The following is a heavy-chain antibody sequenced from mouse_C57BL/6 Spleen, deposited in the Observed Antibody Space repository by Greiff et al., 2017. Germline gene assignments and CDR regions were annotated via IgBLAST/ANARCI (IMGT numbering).Heavy chain of an antibody. CDR2: IYPGDGDT. D-gene: IGHD4-1*01. CDR1: GYAFSSSW. J-gene: IGHJ1*03. CDR3: V. V-gene: IGHV1-82*01. Sequence: VQVVESGPELVKPGASVKISCKASGYAFSSSWMNWVKQRPGKGLEWIGRIYPGDGDTNYNGKFKGKATLTADKSSSTAYMQLSSLTSNWDGWYFDVWGTGTTVTVSS.